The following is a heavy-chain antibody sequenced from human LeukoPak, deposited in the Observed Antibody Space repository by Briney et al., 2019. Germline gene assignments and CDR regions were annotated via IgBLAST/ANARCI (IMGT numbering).Heavy chain of an antibody. CDR2: ISAYNGNT. V-gene: IGHV1-18*01. Sequence: ASVTVSCKASGYTFTSYGISWVRQAPGQGLEWMGWISAYNGNTNYAQKLQGRVTMTTDTSTSTAYMELRSLRSDDTAVYYCARERYSGSYYLFRHWGQGTLVTVSS. CDR1: GYTFTSYG. D-gene: IGHD1-26*01. CDR3: ARERYSGSYYLFRH. J-gene: IGHJ1*01.